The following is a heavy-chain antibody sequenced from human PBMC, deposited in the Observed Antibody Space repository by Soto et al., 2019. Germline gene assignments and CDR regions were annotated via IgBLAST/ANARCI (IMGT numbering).Heavy chain of an antibody. CDR3: ARGAVVNFDS. D-gene: IGHD3-22*01. V-gene: IGHV4-30-2*01. Sequence: SETLSPTCAVSGGSLSSGGSSWTWIRQPPGKGLEWIGYIYHSGSTYYNPSLKSRVTISLDRSKNQFSLRLSSVTAADTAVYYCARGAVVNFDSWGQGTLVTVSS. J-gene: IGHJ4*02. CDR1: GGSLSSGGSS. CDR2: IYHSGST.